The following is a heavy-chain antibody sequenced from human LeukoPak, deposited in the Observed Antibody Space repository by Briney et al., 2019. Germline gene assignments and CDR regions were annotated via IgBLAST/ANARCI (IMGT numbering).Heavy chain of an antibody. D-gene: IGHD2-21*02. Sequence: GGSLRLSCAASGFTFSSNWMHWVRQVPGKGLEWVSRIDDVGSGTSYADSVKGRFTISRDDAKNTVYLQMNSLRAEDTAVYYCATVFGFWGQGTLVTVSS. CDR1: GFTFSSNW. V-gene: IGHV3-74*01. CDR2: IDDVGSGT. CDR3: ATVFGF. J-gene: IGHJ4*03.